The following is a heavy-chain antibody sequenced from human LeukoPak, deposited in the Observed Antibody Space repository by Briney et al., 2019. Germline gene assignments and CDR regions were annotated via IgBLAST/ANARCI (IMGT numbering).Heavy chain of an antibody. CDR3: ATELNPDLAFEY. V-gene: IGHV3-30*02. CDR1: VFSFNTYG. J-gene: IGHJ4*02. Sequence: GGSLRLSCAASVFSFNTYGMHWVRQPPGKGLEWVACIGHEGTIKYYAKSVKGRFTVSRDNSNNMMYLQMNSLTTEDTAVYYCATELNPDLAFEYWGQGTLVTVSS. CDR2: IGHEGTIK. D-gene: IGHD3/OR15-3a*01.